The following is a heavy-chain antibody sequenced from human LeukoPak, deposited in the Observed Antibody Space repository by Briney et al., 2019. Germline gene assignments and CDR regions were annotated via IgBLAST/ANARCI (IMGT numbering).Heavy chain of an antibody. CDR2: IDSSGNT. CDR3: ARFSGYCSGGSCQGPYYFDY. V-gene: IGHV4-4*07. Sequence: SETLSLTCTVSGGSISYYYWSWIRQAAGKGLEWIGRIDSSGNTNYNPSFKSRVTMSVDTSKNQFSLKLSSVTAADTAVYYCARFSGYCSGGSCQGPYYFDYWGQGTLVTVSS. J-gene: IGHJ4*02. D-gene: IGHD2-15*01. CDR1: GGSISYYY.